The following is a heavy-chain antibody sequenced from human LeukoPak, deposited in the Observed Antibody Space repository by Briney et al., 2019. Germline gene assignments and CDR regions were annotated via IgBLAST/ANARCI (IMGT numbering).Heavy chain of an antibody. V-gene: IGHV4-39*07. D-gene: IGHD3-3*01. Sequence: PSETLSHTCTVSGGSISIANYFWGWIRQPPGKGLEWIGSTYYDGSTYYNPSLKSRVTISRDTSKDQFSLRLSSVTAADTAVYYCARRSSGRPVDYWGQGTLVTVSS. J-gene: IGHJ4*02. CDR2: TYYDGST. CDR3: ARRSSGRPVDY. CDR1: GGSISIANYF.